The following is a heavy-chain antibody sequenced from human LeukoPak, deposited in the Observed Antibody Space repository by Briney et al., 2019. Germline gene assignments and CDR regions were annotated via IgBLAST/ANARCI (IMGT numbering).Heavy chain of an antibody. D-gene: IGHD3-3*01. CDR2: IYSGGST. CDR3: AKVYYDFWSSIDY. Sequence: GGSLRLSCAASGFTVSSNYMSWVRQAPGKGLEWVSVIYSGGSTYYADSVKGRFTISRDNSKNTLYLQMNSLRAEDTAVYYCAKVYYDFWSSIDYWGQGTLVTVSS. V-gene: IGHV3-66*01. J-gene: IGHJ4*02. CDR1: GFTVSSNY.